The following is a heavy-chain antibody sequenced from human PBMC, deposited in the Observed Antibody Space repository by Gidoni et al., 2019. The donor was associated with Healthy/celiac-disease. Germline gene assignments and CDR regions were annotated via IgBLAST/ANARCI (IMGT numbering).Heavy chain of an antibody. CDR3: ARVLYCSGGSCYSDYYYGMDV. CDR2: INPNSGGT. V-gene: IGHV1-2*06. Sequence: QVQLVQSGAEVKKPGASVKVSCKASGYTFTGYYMHWVRQAPGQGLEWMGRINPNSGGTNYAQKFQGRVTMTRDTSISTAYMELSRLRSDDTAVYYCARVLYCSGGSCYSDYYYGMDVWGQGTTVTVSS. J-gene: IGHJ6*02. CDR1: GYTFTGYY. D-gene: IGHD2-15*01.